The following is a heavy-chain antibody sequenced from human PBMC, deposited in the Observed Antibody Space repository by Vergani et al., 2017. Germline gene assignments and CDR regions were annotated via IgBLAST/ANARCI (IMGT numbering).Heavy chain of an antibody. D-gene: IGHD3-16*02. J-gene: IGHJ6*03. CDR1: GDSITNGGSS. CDR2: MFPSGNS. CDR3: ARASLRALVGYYYYMDV. Sequence: QLQLHESGSGLVKPSQTLSLTCAVSGDSITNGGSSWNWIRQPPGKGPEWIGYMFPSGNSDYNPSLKNRVSISLDKSKNQFSLWVNSVTAADTAVYFCARASLRALVGYYYYMDVWGKGKTVVVSS. V-gene: IGHV4-30-2*01.